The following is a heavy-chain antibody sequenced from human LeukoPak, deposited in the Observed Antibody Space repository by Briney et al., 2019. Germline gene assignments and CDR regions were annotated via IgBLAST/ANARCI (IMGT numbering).Heavy chain of an antibody. CDR3: ARVALAGGYYYGMDV. D-gene: IGHD2-21*01. Sequence: PSETLSLTCTVSGGSVSSGSYYWSWIRQPPGKGXEWIGYIYYSGSTNYNPSLKSRVTISVDTSKNQFSLKLSSVTAGDTAVYYCARVALAGGYYYGMDVWGKGTTVTVSS. CDR2: IYYSGST. V-gene: IGHV4-61*01. J-gene: IGHJ6*04. CDR1: GGSVSSGSYY.